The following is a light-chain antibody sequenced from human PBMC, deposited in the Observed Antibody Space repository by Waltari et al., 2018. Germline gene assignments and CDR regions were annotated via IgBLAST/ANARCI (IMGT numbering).Light chain of an antibody. V-gene: IGKV3-11*01. CDR1: QSVSSS. CDR2: DAS. J-gene: IGKJ1*01. CDR3: QQRSKWPWA. Sequence: SCTASQSVSSSLAWYQHKPGQAPRLLIYDASISVTGIPARFSGSGSGTDFTLTISSLEPEDFAVYYCQQRSKWPWAFGQGTKVEIK.